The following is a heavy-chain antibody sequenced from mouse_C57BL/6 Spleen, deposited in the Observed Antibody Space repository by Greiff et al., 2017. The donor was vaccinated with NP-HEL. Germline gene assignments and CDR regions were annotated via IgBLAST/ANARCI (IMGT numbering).Heavy chain of an antibody. V-gene: IGHV1-55*01. J-gene: IGHJ2*01. CDR1: GYTFTSYW. Sequence: QVQLQQPGAELVTPGASVKMSCKASGYTFTSYWITWVKQRPGQGLEWIGDIYPGSGSTNYTEKFKGKATLTVDTSSSTAYMQHSSLTSEDSAVYYCSSRLGSVPYDDWGQGTTLTVSS. D-gene: IGHD1-1*01. CDR3: SSRLGSVPYDD. CDR2: IYPGSGST.